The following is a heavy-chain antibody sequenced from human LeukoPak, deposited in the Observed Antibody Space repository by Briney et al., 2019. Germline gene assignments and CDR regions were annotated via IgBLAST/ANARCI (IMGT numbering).Heavy chain of an antibody. Sequence: PSETLSLTCAVYGGSFSGYYWSWIRQPPGKGLEWIGEINHSGSTNYNPSLKSRVTISVDTSKNQFALKLSSVTAADTAVYYCARHRVVPAAISPLDNYYYMDVWGKGTTVTVSS. CDR2: INHSGST. CDR1: GGSFSGYY. J-gene: IGHJ6*03. V-gene: IGHV4-34*01. CDR3: ARHRVVPAAISPLDNYYYMDV. D-gene: IGHD2-2*01.